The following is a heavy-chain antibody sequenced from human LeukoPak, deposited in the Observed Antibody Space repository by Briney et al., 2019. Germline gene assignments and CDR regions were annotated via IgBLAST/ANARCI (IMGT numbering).Heavy chain of an antibody. Sequence: PGGSLRLSCAASGFTFSSYAMHWVRQAPGKGLEWVAVISYDGSNKYYADSVKGRFTISRDNSKNTLYLQMNSLRAEDTAVYYCARSSVVGANLRAFDIWGQGTMVTVSS. CDR1: GFTFSSYA. CDR3: ARSSVVGANLRAFDI. J-gene: IGHJ3*02. CDR2: ISYDGSNK. D-gene: IGHD1-26*01. V-gene: IGHV3-30-3*01.